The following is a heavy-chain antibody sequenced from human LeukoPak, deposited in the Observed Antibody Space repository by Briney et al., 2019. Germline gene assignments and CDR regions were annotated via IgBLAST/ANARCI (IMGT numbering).Heavy chain of an antibody. D-gene: IGHD1-26*01. J-gene: IGHJ6*03. V-gene: IGHV1-18*01. CDR3: ARRGGSYYDYYYMDV. Sequence: ASVKVSCKASGYTFTSYGISWVRQAPGQGLEWMGWISAYNGHTNYAQRLQGRVTMTTDTSTSTAYMELRSLRSDDTAVYYCARRGGSYYDYYYMDVWGKGTTVTVSS. CDR2: ISAYNGHT. CDR1: GYTFTSYG.